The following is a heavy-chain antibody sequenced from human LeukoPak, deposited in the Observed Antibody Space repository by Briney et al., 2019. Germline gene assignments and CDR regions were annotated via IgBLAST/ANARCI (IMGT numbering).Heavy chain of an antibody. J-gene: IGHJ4*02. Sequence: ASVKVSCKASGGTFSSYAISWVRQAPGQGLEWMGGIIPIFGTANYAQKFQGRVTITADESTSTAYMELSSLRSEDTAVYYCARSNYYDSSGYYYHDYWGQGTLVTVSS. CDR3: ARSNYYDSSGYYYHDY. D-gene: IGHD3-22*01. CDR1: GGTFSSYA. CDR2: IIPIFGTA. V-gene: IGHV1-69*13.